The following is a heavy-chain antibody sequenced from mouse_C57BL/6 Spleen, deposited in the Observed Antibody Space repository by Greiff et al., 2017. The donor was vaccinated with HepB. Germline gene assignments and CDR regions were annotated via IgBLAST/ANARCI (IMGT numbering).Heavy chain of an antibody. CDR1: GYTFTDYY. Sequence: EVQLQQSGPELVKPGASVKISCKASGYTFTDYYMNWVKQSHGKSLEWIGDINPNNGGTSYNQKFKGKATLTVDKSSSTAYMELRSLTSEDSAVFYGARRNYYGSSYGNYFDYWGQGTTLTVSS. J-gene: IGHJ2*01. D-gene: IGHD1-1*01. CDR2: INPNNGGT. CDR3: ARRNYYGSSYGNYFDY. V-gene: IGHV1-26*01.